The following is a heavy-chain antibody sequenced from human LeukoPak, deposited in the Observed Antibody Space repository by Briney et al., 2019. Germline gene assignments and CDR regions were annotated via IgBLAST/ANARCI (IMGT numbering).Heavy chain of an antibody. D-gene: IGHD6-19*01. CDR2: IYCSGST. V-gene: IGHV4-59*01. CDR1: GGSISSYY. J-gene: IGHJ3*02. CDR3: ARARVAADAFAI. Sequence: SETLSLTCTVSGGSISSYYWSWIRQPPGKGREWFGYIYCSGSTNYNPSLKSRVTISVDTSKNQFSLKLSSVTAADTAVYYCARARVAADAFAIWGQATMVTVSS.